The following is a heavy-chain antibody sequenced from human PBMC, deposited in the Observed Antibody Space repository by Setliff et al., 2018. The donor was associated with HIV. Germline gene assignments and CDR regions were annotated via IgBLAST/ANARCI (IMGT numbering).Heavy chain of an antibody. CDR2: IYTSGTT. V-gene: IGHV4-61*09. Sequence: SETLSLTCTVSGGSVSSGAYYWNWIRQPAGKGLEWIGQIYTSGTTNYLPSLKSRVTISVDTSKNQFSLKLSSVTAADTAMYFCARQPPLSVLQVWFDDYWGQGTLVTVS. CDR3: ARQPPLSVLQVWFDDY. D-gene: IGHD3-10*01. CDR1: GGSVSSGAYY. J-gene: IGHJ4*02.